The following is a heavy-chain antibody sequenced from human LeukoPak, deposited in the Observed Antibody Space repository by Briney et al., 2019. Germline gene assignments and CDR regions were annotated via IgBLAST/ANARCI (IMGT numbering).Heavy chain of an antibody. CDR1: GLTFTSHG. CDR3: ARDRAVSWLDS. D-gene: IGHD3-10*01. Sequence: GGSLRLSCAASGLTFTSHGFHWVRQAPGRGLEWLTFISLDGSRKSYADSVKGRFTFSRDDSKNTLYLEMNSLRAEDTATYYCARDRAVSWLDSWGLGTLVTVSS. J-gene: IGHJ5*01. V-gene: IGHV3-33*05. CDR2: ISLDGSRK.